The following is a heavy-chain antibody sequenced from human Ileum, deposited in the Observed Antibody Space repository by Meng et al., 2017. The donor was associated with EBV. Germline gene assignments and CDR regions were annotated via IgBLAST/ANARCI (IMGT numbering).Heavy chain of an antibody. D-gene: IGHD4-23*01. CDR3: ARYGTCGANSFYCFDP. V-gene: IGHV4-34*01. Sequence: QGHLKQWGAGLWKPSEPLSLTCGVYGGSFSNYYWTWIRQPPGKGLEWIGEISHTGTTKYNPSLKNRVTISLDTSNNQFSLNLNSVTAADTALYYCARYGTCGANSFYCFDPWGQGTLVTVSS. J-gene: IGHJ5*02. CDR1: GGSFSNYY. CDR2: ISHTGTT.